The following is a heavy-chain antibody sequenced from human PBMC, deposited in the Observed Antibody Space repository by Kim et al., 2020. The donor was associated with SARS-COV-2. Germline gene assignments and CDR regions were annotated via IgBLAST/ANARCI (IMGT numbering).Heavy chain of an antibody. V-gene: IGHV1-8*01. D-gene: IGHD3-3*01. J-gene: IGHJ6*03. CDR3: ARAGRGSGFGAVIIRAYYMDV. CDR2: MNPNSGNT. Sequence: ASVKVSCKASGYTFTSYDINWVRQATGQGLEWMGWMNPNSGNTGYAQKFQGRVTMTRNTSISTAYMELSSLRSEDTAVYYCARAGRGSGFGAVIIRAYYMDVWGKGTTVTVSS. CDR1: GYTFTSYD.